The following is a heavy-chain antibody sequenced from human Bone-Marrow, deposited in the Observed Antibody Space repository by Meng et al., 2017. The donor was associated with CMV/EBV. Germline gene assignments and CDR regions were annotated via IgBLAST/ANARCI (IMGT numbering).Heavy chain of an antibody. CDR1: GGTFSSYA. J-gene: IGHJ6*02. CDR3: ARERGQMHLTNYYYYGMDV. CDR2: IIPILGIA. D-gene: IGHD1-1*01. Sequence: SVKVSCKASGGTFSSYAISWVRQAPGQGLEWMGGIIPILGIANYAQKFQGRVTITADKSTSTAYMELSSLRSEDTAVYYCARERGQMHLTNYYYYGMDVWGQGTTVTVAS. V-gene: IGHV1-69*10.